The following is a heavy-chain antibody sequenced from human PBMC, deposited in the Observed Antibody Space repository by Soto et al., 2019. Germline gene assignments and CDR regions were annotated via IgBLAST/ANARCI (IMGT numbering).Heavy chain of an antibody. J-gene: IGHJ5*02. CDR2: IFHGGST. V-gene: IGHV4-30-2*01. Sequence: SETPSLTCALSGAPITWGDYSWNWIRQPPGKGLEWIGYIFHGGSTYYNPSLRSRVTISVDRSRTQFSLKMSSVTAADTAVYYCARGRVVVPADVMFNCLDHWGQGALVTVSS. D-gene: IGHD2-2*01. CDR3: ARGRVVVPADVMFNCLDH. CDR1: GAPITWGDYS.